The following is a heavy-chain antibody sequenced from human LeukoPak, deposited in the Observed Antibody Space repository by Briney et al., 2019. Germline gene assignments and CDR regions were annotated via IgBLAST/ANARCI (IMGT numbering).Heavy chain of an antibody. CDR3: AKDLVQGWLRSYYGMDV. Sequence: GGSLRLSCAGSGFIFDDYAINWVRQAPGMGLEWVSAITGSSGVTFYTDSVKGRFTISRDNSKNMVYLQMSSLRAEDTAIYYCAKDLVQGWLRSYYGMDVWGQGTTVTVSS. J-gene: IGHJ6*02. V-gene: IGHV3-23*01. D-gene: IGHD5-12*01. CDR1: GFIFDDYA. CDR2: ITGSSGVT.